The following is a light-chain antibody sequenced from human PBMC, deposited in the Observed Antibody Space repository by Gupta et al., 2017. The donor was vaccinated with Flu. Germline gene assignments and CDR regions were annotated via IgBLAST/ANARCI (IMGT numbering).Light chain of an antibody. CDR2: KSN. CDR1: NSNSGINT. Sequence: NSNSGINTVYWYQQLPGAAPKVLIYKSNQRPSGVPDRVSGSKSGASASLAISGLRSEDEADYFCAAWDDSLSGVVFGGGTKLTVL. CDR3: AAWDDSLSGVV. J-gene: IGLJ2*01. V-gene: IGLV1-47*01.